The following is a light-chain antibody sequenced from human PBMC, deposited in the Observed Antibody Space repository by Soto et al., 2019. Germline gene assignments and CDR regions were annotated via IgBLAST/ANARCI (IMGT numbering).Light chain of an antibody. CDR3: QQYGTSPPT. CDR2: VAS. Sequence: EIVLTQSPGTLSLSPGERATLSCRASQGVGNNYLAWYQQKPGQPPRLLIYVASNRATGFPDRFSGSGSGTDFTLTISRLEPEDFAVYYCQQYGTSPPTFGPGTKVDIK. CDR1: QGVGNNY. J-gene: IGKJ3*01. V-gene: IGKV3-20*01.